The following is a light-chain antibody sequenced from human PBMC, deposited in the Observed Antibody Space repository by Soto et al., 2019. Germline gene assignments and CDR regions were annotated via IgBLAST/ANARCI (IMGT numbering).Light chain of an antibody. CDR2: DVS. CDR3: SSYTSSSTLFYV. Sequence: QSALTQPASVSGSPGQSITISCTGTSSDVGGYNYVSWYQQHPGKAPKLMIYDVSNRPSGVSKRFSGSKSGNTASLTISGLQAEDEGDYYCSSYTSSSTLFYVFGTGTKLTVL. CDR1: SSDVGGYNY. J-gene: IGLJ1*01. V-gene: IGLV2-14*01.